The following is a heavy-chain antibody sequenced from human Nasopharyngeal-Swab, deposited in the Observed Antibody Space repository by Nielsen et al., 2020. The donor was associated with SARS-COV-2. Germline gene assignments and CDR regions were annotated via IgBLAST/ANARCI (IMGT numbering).Heavy chain of an antibody. Sequence: PGKGLEWIGEIYHSGSTNYNPSLKSRVTISVDKSKNQFSLKLSSVTAADTAVYYCARGRFRPGSRQRSSTAWFDPWGQGTLVTVS. V-gene: IGHV4-4*02. J-gene: IGHJ5*02. CDR3: ARGRFRPGSRQRSSTAWFDP. D-gene: IGHD6-19*01. CDR2: IYHSGST.